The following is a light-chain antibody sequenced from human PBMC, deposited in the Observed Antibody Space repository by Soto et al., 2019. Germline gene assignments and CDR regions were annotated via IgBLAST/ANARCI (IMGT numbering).Light chain of an antibody. CDR2: DTN. J-gene: IGLJ2*01. CDR1: TGAVTTGHY. V-gene: IGLV7-46*01. CDR3: LLSYRGVGV. Sequence: AVVTPEPSLTVSPGGTVTLTCGSNTGAVTTGHYPYWFQQKPGQAPRTLIYDTNNKHSWTPARFSGSLLGGKAALTLPGAQPEDEADYYCLLSYRGVGVFGGGTKVTVL.